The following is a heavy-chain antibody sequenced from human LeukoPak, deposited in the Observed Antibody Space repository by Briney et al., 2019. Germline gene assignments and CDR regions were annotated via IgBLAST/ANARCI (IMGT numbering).Heavy chain of an antibody. V-gene: IGHV1-18*01. J-gene: IGHJ3*02. D-gene: IGHD6-13*01. CDR2: ISAYNGNT. CDR3: ARDRGKQQPDAFDI. Sequence: GASVKVSCKASGYTFTSYGISWVRQAPGQGLEWMGWISAYNGNTNYAQKLQGRVTMTTDTSTSTAYMELRSLRSDDPAVYYCARDRGKQQPDAFDIWGQGTMVTVSS. CDR1: GYTFTSYG.